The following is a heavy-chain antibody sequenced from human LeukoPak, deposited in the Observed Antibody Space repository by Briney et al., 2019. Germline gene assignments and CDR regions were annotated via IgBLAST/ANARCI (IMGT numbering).Heavy chain of an antibody. CDR1: GGSFGGYY. Sequence: SETLSLTCAVYGGSFGGYYWSWIRQPPGKGLEWIGEINHSGSTNYNPSLKSRVTISVDTSKNQFSLKLSSVTAADTAVYYCARGLVIKYYYYYYMDVWGKGTTVTVSS. J-gene: IGHJ6*03. CDR3: ARGLVIKYYYYYYMDV. CDR2: INHSGST. V-gene: IGHV4-34*01. D-gene: IGHD3-9*01.